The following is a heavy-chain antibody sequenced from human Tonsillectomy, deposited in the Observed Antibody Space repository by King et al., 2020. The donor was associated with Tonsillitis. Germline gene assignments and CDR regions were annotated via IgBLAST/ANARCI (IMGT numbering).Heavy chain of an antibody. J-gene: IGHJ3*01. D-gene: IGHD5-12*01. Sequence: VQLQQWGAGLLKPSATLSLTCAVYGGSFSGYYWSWIRQPPGKGLEWIGEINHSGSTNYNPSLKSRVTISVDTSKNQFSLKLSSVTAADTAVYYCARALSGTNWGQGTMVTVSS. CDR1: GGSFSGYY. CDR3: ARALSGTN. CDR2: INHSGST. V-gene: IGHV4-34*01.